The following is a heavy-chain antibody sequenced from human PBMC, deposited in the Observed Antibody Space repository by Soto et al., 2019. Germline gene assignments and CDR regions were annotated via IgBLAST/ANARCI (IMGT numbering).Heavy chain of an antibody. Sequence: QVQLQESGPGLVKPSQTLSLTCTVPVGSISGGGYYWSWIGQHPGKGLEWIGYIYYSGRTYYNPSLKSRVTISVDTSKNQFSLKLSSVTAADTAVYYCARGEEWELVSMNDFDYWGQGTLVTVSS. CDR3: ARGEEWELVSMNDFDY. CDR2: IYYSGRT. J-gene: IGHJ4*01. D-gene: IGHD1-26*01. CDR1: VGSISGGGYY. V-gene: IGHV4-31*03.